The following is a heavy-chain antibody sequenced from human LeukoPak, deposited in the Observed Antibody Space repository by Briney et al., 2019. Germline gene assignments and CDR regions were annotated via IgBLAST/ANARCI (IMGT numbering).Heavy chain of an antibody. CDR1: GGSISSSSYY. D-gene: IGHD1-26*01. CDR2: IYYSGST. V-gene: IGHV4-39*01. CDR3: ARPSGSCRLGQDRELDFCAFDI. Sequence: SETLSLTCTVSGGSISSSSYYWGWIRQPPGKGLEWIGSIYYSGSTYYNPSLKSRVTISVDTSKNQFSLKLSSVTAADTAVYYCARPSGSCRLGQDRELDFCAFDIWGQGTMVTVSS. J-gene: IGHJ3*02.